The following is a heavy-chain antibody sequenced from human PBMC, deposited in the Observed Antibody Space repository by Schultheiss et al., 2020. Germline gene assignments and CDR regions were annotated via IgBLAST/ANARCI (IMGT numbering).Heavy chain of an antibody. Sequence: ASVKVSCKASGYTFTGYYMHWVRQAPGQGLEWMGWISAYNGNTNYAQKLQGRVTMTTDTSTSTAYMELRSLRSDDTAVYYCAREGGYYGSGSPDYWGQGTLVTVSS. CDR2: ISAYNGNT. V-gene: IGHV1-18*04. CDR1: GYTFTGYY. D-gene: IGHD3-10*01. J-gene: IGHJ4*02. CDR3: AREGGYYGSGSPDY.